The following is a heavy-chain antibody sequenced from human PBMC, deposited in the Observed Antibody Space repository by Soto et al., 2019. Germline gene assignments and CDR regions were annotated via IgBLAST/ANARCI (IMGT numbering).Heavy chain of an antibody. V-gene: IGHV3-23*01. CDR1: GFTFSSYA. CDR2: ISGSGGST. D-gene: IGHD6-13*01. Sequence: GGSLRLSCAASGFTFSSYAMSWVRQAPGKGLEWVSAISGSGGSTYYADSVKGRFTISRDNSKNTLYLQMNSLRDEDTAVYYCARDDSSSWYPHLHDYWGKGPLVTVSS. J-gene: IGHJ4*02. CDR3: ARDDSSSWYPHLHDY.